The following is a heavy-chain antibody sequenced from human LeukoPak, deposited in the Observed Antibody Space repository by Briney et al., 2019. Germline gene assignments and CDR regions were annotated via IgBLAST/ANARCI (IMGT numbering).Heavy chain of an antibody. CDR2: TNPNSGNT. Sequence: ASVKVSCKASGYTFTSYDINWVRQATGQGLEWMGWTNPNSGNTGYAQKFQGRVTMTRNTSISTAYMELSSLRSEDTAVYYCARGYKARRMNYYYYMDVWGKGTTVTVSS. CDR3: ARGYKARRMNYYYYMDV. V-gene: IGHV1-8*01. D-gene: IGHD1-14*01. CDR1: GYTFTSYD. J-gene: IGHJ6*03.